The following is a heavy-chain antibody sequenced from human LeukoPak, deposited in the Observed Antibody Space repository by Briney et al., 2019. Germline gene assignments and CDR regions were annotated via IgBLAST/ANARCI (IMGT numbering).Heavy chain of an antibody. CDR3: AADGSYLPELGYFDF. J-gene: IGHJ4*02. V-gene: IGHV4-38-2*01. Sequence: SETLSLTCAVSGYSISSGYYWGWIRQPPGKGLEWIGSVFHSGSTYYNPSLKGRVTISVDTSNNQFSLKLSSVTATDTAVYYCAADGSYLPELGYFDFWGQGTLVTVSS. CDR2: VFHSGST. D-gene: IGHD1-14*01. CDR1: GYSISSGYY.